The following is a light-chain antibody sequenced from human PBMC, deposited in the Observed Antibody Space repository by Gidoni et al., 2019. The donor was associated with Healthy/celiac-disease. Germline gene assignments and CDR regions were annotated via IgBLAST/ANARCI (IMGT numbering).Light chain of an antibody. CDR2: DAS. V-gene: IGKV3-11*01. J-gene: IGKJ1*01. CDR3: QQRSNWPWT. CDR1: QSVSSY. Sequence: EIVLTQSPATLSLSPGERATLSCMASQSVSSYLAWYQQKPGQAHRLLIYDASNRATGIPARFSGSGSGTDFTLTISSLEPEDFAVYYCQQRSNWPWTFGQGTKVEIK.